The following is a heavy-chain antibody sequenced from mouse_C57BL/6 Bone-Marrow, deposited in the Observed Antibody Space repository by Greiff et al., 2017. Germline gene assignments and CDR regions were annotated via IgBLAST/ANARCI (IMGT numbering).Heavy chain of an antibody. CDR2: IHPNSGST. Sequence: QVQLQQPGAELVKPGASVKLSCKASGYTFTSYWMHWVKQRPGQGLEWIGMIHPNSGSTNYNEKFKSKATLTVDKSSSTASMQLSSLTSEDSAVYYCARRGLITTVVASYYYSLDDWGQGTSVTVSS. V-gene: IGHV1-64*01. CDR3: ARRGLITTVVASYYYSLDD. D-gene: IGHD1-1*01. CDR1: GYTFTSYW. J-gene: IGHJ4*01.